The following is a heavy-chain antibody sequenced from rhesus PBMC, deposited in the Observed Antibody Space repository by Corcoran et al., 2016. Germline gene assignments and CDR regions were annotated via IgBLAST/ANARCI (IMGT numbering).Heavy chain of an antibody. Sequence: QVQLQESGPGLVKPSETLSLTCAVSGDSVSSTNWWTWIRQPPGKGLVWIGYLRYSGSTYYHASLESRVTISTDASKNRFSLKLSSVTAADTAVYYCARALPYSNYAAFDFWGQGLRVTVSS. V-gene: IGHV4-65*01. CDR3: ARALPYSNYAAFDF. CDR1: GDSVSSTNW. D-gene: IGHD4-23*01. CDR2: LRYSGST. J-gene: IGHJ3*01.